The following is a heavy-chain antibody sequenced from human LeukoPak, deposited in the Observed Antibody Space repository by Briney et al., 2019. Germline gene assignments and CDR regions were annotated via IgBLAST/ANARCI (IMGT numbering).Heavy chain of an antibody. Sequence: GGSLRLSCAASGFTFSDYYMSWIRQAPGKGLEWVSYISSSGSTIYYADSVKGRFTISRDNAKNSLYLQMNSLRAEDTAVYYCARDSYDGSGYYFEHWGQGTLVTVSS. D-gene: IGHD3-22*01. V-gene: IGHV3-11*01. CDR3: ARDSYDGSGYYFEH. CDR2: ISSSGSTI. CDR1: GFTFSDYY. J-gene: IGHJ4*02.